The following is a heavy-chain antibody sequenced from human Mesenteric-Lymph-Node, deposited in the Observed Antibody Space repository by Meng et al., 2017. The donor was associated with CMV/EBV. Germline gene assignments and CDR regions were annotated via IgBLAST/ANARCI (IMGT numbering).Heavy chain of an antibody. CDR3: ARDQAGADYYYYGMDV. CDR2: ISSGSSST. V-gene: IGHV3-48*04. D-gene: IGHD1-26*01. Sequence: GGSLRLSCAASGFTFSSHNMNWVRQAPGKGPEWVSYISSGSSSTYYADSVRGRFTISRDNAKNSLYLQMSSLRAEDSAVYYCARDQAGADYYYYGMDVWGQGITVTVSS. J-gene: IGHJ6*02. CDR1: GFTFSSHN.